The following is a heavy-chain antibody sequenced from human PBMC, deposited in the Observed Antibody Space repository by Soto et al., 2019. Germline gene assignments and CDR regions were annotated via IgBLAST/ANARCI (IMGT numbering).Heavy chain of an antibody. D-gene: IGHD3-16*01. CDR1: GYTLTELS. Sequence: ASVKVSCKVSGYTLTELSMHWVRQAPGRGLEWMGNFDPEDGETIYAHKFQGRVTMTEDTSTDTAYMEVRSLSSEDTAVYYCATSLSGPSDYWGQGTLVTV. J-gene: IGHJ4*02. CDR2: FDPEDGET. CDR3: ATSLSGPSDY. V-gene: IGHV1-24*01.